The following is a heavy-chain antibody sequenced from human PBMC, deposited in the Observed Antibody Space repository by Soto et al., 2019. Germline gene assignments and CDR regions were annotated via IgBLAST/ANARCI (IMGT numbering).Heavy chain of an antibody. V-gene: IGHV3-33*01. J-gene: IGHJ4*02. CDR1: GFTFSSYG. CDR2: IWYDGSNK. CDR3: ARDRRSALEAVAGKRGYFDY. Sequence: GGSLRLSCTASGFTFSSYGMHWVRQAPGKGLEWVAVIWYDGSNKYYADSVKGRFTISRDNSKNTLYLQMNSLRAEDTAVYYCARDRRSALEAVAGKRGYFDYWGQGTLVTVSS. D-gene: IGHD6-19*01.